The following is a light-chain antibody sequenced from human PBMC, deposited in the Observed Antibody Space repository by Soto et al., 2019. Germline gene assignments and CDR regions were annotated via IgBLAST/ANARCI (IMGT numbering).Light chain of an antibody. CDR1: QGISNY. Sequence: DLQMTQSPSSLSASVGDRVTITCRASQGISNYLAWYQQKPGKVPKLLIYSASTLVRGVPSRFSGSGSGTEFTLTISGLQPEDSLTYYCQQAKSFPITFGQGTRLEIK. J-gene: IGKJ5*01. V-gene: IGKV1-12*01. CDR3: QQAKSFPIT. CDR2: SAS.